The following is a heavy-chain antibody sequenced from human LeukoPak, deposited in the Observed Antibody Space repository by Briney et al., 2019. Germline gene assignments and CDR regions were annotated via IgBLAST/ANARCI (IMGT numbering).Heavy chain of an antibody. J-gene: IGHJ3*02. CDR2: IYYSGST. V-gene: IGHV4-59*01. D-gene: IGHD1-7*01. CDR1: GGSISSYY. Sequence: PSETLSLTCTVSGGSISSYYWSWIRQPPGKGLEWIGYIYYSGSTNYNPSLKSRVTILVDTSKNQFSLKLSSVTAADTAVYYCARGTSSDAFDIWGQGTMVTVSS. CDR3: ARGTSSDAFDI.